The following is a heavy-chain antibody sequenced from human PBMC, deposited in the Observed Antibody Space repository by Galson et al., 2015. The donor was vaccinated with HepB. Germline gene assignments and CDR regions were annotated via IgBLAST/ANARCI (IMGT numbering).Heavy chain of an antibody. D-gene: IGHD6-19*01. CDR3: AREDATITVAALEY. CDR2: IWKDGSNK. CDR1: GFAFGNYG. V-gene: IGHV3-33*01. Sequence: SLRLSCAASGFAFGNYGMHWVRQAPGKGLEWMALIWKDGSNKHYADSLKGRFRISRDSTKNTLFLEADSLRAEDTAVCYCAREDATITVAALEYWGQGVLVTVSS. J-gene: IGHJ4*02.